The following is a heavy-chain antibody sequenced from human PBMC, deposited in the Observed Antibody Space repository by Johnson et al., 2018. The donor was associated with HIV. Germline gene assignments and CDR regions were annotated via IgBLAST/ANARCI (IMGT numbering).Heavy chain of an antibody. CDR1: GFTFSSYG. D-gene: IGHD2-21*02. Sequence: QMLLVESGGGVVQPGRSLRLSCAASGFTFSSYGMHWVRQAPGKGLEWVAVIWYDGSNKYYADSVKGRFTISRDNSKNTLYLQMNSLRAEDTAVYYWARDGRDLVTRGSFDVGGQGTVVTVSS. V-gene: IGHV3-33*01. J-gene: IGHJ3*01. CDR3: ARDGRDLVTRGSFDV. CDR2: IWYDGSNK.